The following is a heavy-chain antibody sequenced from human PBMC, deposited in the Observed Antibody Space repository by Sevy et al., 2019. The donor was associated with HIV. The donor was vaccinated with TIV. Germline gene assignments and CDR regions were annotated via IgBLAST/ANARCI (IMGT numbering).Heavy chain of an antibody. CDR2: INPNSGGT. CDR3: ARDRHQLLLVSGGLDY. V-gene: IGHV1-2*02. CDR1: GYTFTGYY. Sequence: ASVKVSCKASGYTFTGYYMHWVRQAPGQGLEWMGWINPNSGGTNYAQKFQGRVTMTRDTSISTAYMELSRLRSDDTAVYYCARDRHQLLLVSGGLDYWGQGTLVTVSS. D-gene: IGHD2-2*01. J-gene: IGHJ4*02.